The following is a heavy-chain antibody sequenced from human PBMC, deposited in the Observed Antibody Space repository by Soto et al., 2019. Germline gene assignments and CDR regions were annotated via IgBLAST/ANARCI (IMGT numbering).Heavy chain of an antibody. J-gene: IGHJ6*03. V-gene: IGHV4-31*03. D-gene: IGHD2-15*01. CDR1: GGSISSGGYY. CDR2: IYYSGST. CDR3: ARVDCSGGSCPSYYYYMDV. Sequence: SETLSLTCTVSGGSISSGGYYWSWIRQHPGKGLEWIGYIYYSGSTYYNPSLKSRVTISVDTSKNQFSLKLSSVTAADTAVYYCARVDCSGGSCPSYYYYMDVWGKGTTVTVSS.